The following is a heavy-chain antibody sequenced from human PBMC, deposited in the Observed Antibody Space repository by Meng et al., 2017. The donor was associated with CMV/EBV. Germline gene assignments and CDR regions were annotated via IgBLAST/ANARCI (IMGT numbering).Heavy chain of an antibody. CDR3: AIKTGVTTFGGEGWFDP. Sequence: GESLKISCKASGYTFTGYYMHWVRQAPGQGLEWMGWINPNSGGTNYGQKFQGRVTMTRDTSISTAYMELSRLRSDDTAVYYCAIKTGVTTFGGEGWFDPWGQGTLVTVSS. V-gene: IGHV1-2*02. CDR1: GYTFTGYY. D-gene: IGHD3-9*01. CDR2: INPNSGGT. J-gene: IGHJ5*02.